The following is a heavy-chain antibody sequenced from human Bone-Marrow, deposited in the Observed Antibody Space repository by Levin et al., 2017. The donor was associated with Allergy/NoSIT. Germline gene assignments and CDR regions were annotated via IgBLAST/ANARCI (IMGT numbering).Heavy chain of an antibody. V-gene: IGHV4-61*02. D-gene: IGHD5-18*01. J-gene: IGHJ6*03. CDR2: IFSSGST. CDR1: GGSITSGYYQ. CDR3: AREGHTTMGIYYYYYMDV. Sequence: PSETLSLTCSVSGGSITSGYYQWSWIRQPAGKGLEWIGRIFSSGSTNYNASLKSRVTISMDTSKNQFSLKVTSVTAADTGVYYCAREGHTTMGIYYYYYMDVWGKGTTVTVSS.